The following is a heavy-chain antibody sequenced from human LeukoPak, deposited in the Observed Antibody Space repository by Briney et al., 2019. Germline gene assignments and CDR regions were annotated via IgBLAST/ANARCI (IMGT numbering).Heavy chain of an antibody. CDR2: IRSDASNQ. CDR1: AFTFSSYG. V-gene: IGHV3-30*02. Sequence: GGSLRLSCAASAFTFSSYGMHWVRQAPGKGPEWVAFIRSDASNQYYADSVKGRFTISRDNSKNTLYLQMNSLRAEDTAVYYCAKVPLSSSGWDREYYFDYWGQGTLVTVSS. J-gene: IGHJ4*02. CDR3: AKVPLSSSGWDREYYFDY. D-gene: IGHD6-19*01.